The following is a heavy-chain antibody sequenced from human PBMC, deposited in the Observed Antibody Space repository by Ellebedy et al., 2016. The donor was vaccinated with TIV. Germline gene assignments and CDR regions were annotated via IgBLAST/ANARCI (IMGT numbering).Heavy chain of an antibody. J-gene: IGHJ4*02. V-gene: IGHV3-30*03. CDR2: ISYDGSNK. Sequence: GGSLRLSXAASGFTFSSYGMHWVRQAPGKGLEWVAVISYDGSNKYYADSVKGRFTISRDNSKNTLYLQMNSLRAEDTAVYYCARDLDDSSGWRRFGSMRYWGQGTLVTVSS. CDR3: ARDLDDSSGWRRFGSMRY. CDR1: GFTFSSYG. D-gene: IGHD6-19*01.